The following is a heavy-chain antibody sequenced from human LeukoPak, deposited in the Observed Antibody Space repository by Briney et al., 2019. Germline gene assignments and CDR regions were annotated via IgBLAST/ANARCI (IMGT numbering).Heavy chain of an antibody. V-gene: IGHV3-48*03. CDR2: ISSSGNTI. CDR1: GFTFSSYE. J-gene: IGHJ5*02. Sequence: GGSLRLFCAASGFTFSSYEMNWVRQAAGKGLEWVSYISSSGNTIYYADSVKGRFTISRDNAKNSLYLQMNSLRAEDTAVYYCARDLPMRTWGQGTLVTVSS. CDR3: ARDLPMRT. D-gene: IGHD3-22*01.